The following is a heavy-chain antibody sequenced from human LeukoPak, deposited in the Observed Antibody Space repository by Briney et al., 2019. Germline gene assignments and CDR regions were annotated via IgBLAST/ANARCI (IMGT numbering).Heavy chain of an antibody. V-gene: IGHV3-48*03. CDR1: GFTFSSYE. D-gene: IGHD3-9*01. CDR3: ARGGYDILTGYPGGPYYFDY. J-gene: IGHJ4*02. Sequence: GGSLRLSCAASGFTFSSYEMNWVRQAPGKGLEWVSYISSSGSTIYYADSVKGRLTISRDNAKNSLYLQMNSLRAEDTAVYYRARGGYDILTGYPGGPYYFDYWGQGTLVTVSS. CDR2: ISSSGSTI.